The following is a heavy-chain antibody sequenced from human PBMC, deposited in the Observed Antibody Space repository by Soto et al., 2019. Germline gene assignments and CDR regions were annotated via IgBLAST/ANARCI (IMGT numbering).Heavy chain of an antibody. V-gene: IGHV4-31*03. Sequence: QVQLQQSGPGLVKPSQTLSLTCTVSGVTVSSGAYYCSWIRQHPGQGLEWIANIYYNGSTYYSPALQFRFAISLDTSKNHLSFRLGSVTAADTAGYCCARYRFSGSKWTKFDYWGQGTLVSVSS. J-gene: IGHJ4*02. CDR1: GVTVSSGAYY. D-gene: IGHD1-26*01. CDR3: ARYRFSGSKWTKFDY. CDR2: IYYNGST.